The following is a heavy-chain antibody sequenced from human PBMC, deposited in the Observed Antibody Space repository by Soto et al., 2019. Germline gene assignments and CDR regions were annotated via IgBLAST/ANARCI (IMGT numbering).Heavy chain of an antibody. CDR1: GFPFSSYA. CDR3: ARRFSSSSFYFDY. Sequence: EVQLLESGGGLVQPGGSLRLSCAASGFPFSSYAMSWVRHAPDKGLEWVSAIDFTGAGTYYADSVKGRFTFSRDNSKNTLYLQMSSLRAEDTAVYFCARRFSSSSFYFDYWGQGTLVTVSS. D-gene: IGHD6-6*01. J-gene: IGHJ4*02. CDR2: IDFTGAGT. V-gene: IGHV3-23*01.